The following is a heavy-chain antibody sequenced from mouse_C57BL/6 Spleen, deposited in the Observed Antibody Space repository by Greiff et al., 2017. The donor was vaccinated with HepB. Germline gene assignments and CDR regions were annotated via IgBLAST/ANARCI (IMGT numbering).Heavy chain of an antibody. CDR2: ISSGGDYI. CDR3: TRYDYDAYYFDY. J-gene: IGHJ2*01. Sequence: EVKVEESGEGLVKPGGSLKLSCAASGFTFSSYAMSWVRQTPEKRLEWVAYISSGGDYIYYADTVKGRFTISRDNARNTLYLQMSSLKSEDTAMYYCTRYDYDAYYFDYWGQGTTLTVSS. CDR1: GFTFSSYA. D-gene: IGHD2-4*01. V-gene: IGHV5-9-1*02.